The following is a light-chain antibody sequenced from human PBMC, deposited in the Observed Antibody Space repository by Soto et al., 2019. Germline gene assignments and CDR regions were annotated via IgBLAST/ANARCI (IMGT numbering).Light chain of an antibody. Sequence: TQITQSPSLLSASVGGRVTINCRTIHTISDYFMWQQHKPGKAPKLLISAAARLQSGVPARVSGMGSGTDFTLAISILPPDDFAAYFSQQDKSYSGTFGQGTKVDIK. CDR2: AAA. J-gene: IGKJ1*01. V-gene: IGKV1-39*02. CDR1: HTISDY. CDR3: QQDKSYSGT.